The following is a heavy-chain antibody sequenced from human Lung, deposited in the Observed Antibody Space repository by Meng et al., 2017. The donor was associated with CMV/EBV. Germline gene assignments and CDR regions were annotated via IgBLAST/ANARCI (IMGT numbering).Heavy chain of an antibody. CDR2: TWYDGSNK. CDR3: AKEGEEGYCSSISCPPAH. V-gene: IGHV3-33*06. D-gene: IGHD2-2*01. CDR1: GFTFSNYG. Sequence: GGSXRLXCAASGFTFSNYGMHWVRQAPGKGLEWVAVTWYDGSNKFYADSVKGRFTISRDNSKNTLYLQMNSLRAEDTAVYHCAKEGEEGYCSSISCPPAHWXQGTLVTVSS. J-gene: IGHJ4*02.